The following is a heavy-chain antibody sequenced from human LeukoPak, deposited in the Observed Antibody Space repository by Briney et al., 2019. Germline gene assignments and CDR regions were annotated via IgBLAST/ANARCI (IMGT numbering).Heavy chain of an antibody. CDR3: ARDYYHDDILTGYFFDY. Sequence: GRSLRLSCAASGFTFSSYAMHWVRQAPGKGLEWVAVISYDGSKKYYADSVKGRFTISRDNSKNTLYLQMNSLRAEDTAVYYCARDYYHDDILTGYFFDYWGQGTLVTVSS. V-gene: IGHV3-30-3*01. J-gene: IGHJ4*02. CDR2: ISYDGSKK. D-gene: IGHD3-9*01. CDR1: GFTFSSYA.